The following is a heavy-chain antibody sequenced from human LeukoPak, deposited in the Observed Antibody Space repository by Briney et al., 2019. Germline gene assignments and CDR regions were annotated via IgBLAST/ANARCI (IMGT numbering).Heavy chain of an antibody. Sequence: ASVKVSCKASGYTFTSYGISWVRQAPGQGLEWMGWISAYNGNTNYAQKLQGGVTMTTDTSTSTAYMELRSLRSDDTGVYYCGRGAYREIPTNWFEPWGQGTLVTVSS. CDR2: ISAYNGNT. CDR1: GYTFTSYG. CDR3: GRGAYREIPTNWFEP. J-gene: IGHJ5*02. D-gene: IGHD5-24*01. V-gene: IGHV1-18*01.